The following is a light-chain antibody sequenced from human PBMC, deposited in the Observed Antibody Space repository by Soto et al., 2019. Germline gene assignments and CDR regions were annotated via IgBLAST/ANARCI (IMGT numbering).Light chain of an antibody. J-gene: IGLJ3*02. CDR1: SSDVGGYNY. V-gene: IGLV2-11*01. CDR2: DVS. CDR3: CSYAGSYTWV. Sequence: QSVLTQPRSVSGSPGQSVTISCTGTSSDVGGYNYVSWYQQHPGKAPKLMIYDVSKRPSGVPDRFSGSKSGNTASLTISGLQAEEEADYYFCSYAGSYTWVFGGGTKLTVL.